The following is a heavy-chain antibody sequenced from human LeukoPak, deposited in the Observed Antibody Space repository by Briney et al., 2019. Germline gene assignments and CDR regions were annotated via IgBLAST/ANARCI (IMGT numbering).Heavy chain of an antibody. J-gene: IGHJ5*02. Sequence: ASVKVSCKASGYTFTSYYMHWVRQAPGQGLEWMGIINPSGGSTSYAQKFQGRVTMTRDTSTSTVYMELRSLRSDDTAVYYCARDPLRYFDWPEAWFDPWGQGTLVTVSS. D-gene: IGHD3-9*01. CDR1: GYTFTSYY. CDR2: INPSGGST. V-gene: IGHV1-46*01. CDR3: ARDPLRYFDWPEAWFDP.